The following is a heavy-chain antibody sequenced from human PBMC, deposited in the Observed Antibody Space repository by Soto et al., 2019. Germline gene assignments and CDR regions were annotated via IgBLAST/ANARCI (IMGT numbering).Heavy chain of an antibody. Sequence: ASVKVSCKASGYTFTGYYMHWVRQAPGQGLEWMGWINPNSGGTNYAQKFQGWVTMTRDTSISTAYMELSRLRSDDTAVYYCTRVGRSGGSMGGYYYGMDVWGQGTTVTVSS. CDR3: TRVGRSGGSMGGYYYGMDV. CDR1: GYTFTGYY. V-gene: IGHV1-2*04. D-gene: IGHD2-15*01. CDR2: INPNSGGT. J-gene: IGHJ6*02.